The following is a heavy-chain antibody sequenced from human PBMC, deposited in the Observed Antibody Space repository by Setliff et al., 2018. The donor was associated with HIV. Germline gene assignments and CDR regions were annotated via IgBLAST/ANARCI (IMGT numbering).Heavy chain of an antibody. J-gene: IGHJ2*01. V-gene: IGHV3-64*02. CDR3: ASNFRSGYWYFDL. CDR2: ISNTGDHT. Sequence: PVGSLCLTCAASGFAFSNYGMHWVRQAPGKRLEYVSAISNTGDHTYYADSVKGRFTISRDNSKNRLDLQMGSLRAEDMAVYSCASNFRSGYWYFDLWGRGTLVTVSS. D-gene: IGHD2-15*01. CDR1: GFAFSNYG.